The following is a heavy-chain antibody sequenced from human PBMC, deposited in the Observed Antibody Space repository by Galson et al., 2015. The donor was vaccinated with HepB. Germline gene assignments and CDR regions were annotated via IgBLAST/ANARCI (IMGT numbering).Heavy chain of an antibody. Sequence: TLSLTCTVSGGSISSSSYYWGWIRQPPGKGLEWIGSIYYSGSTYYNPSLKSRVTISVDTSKNQFSLKLSSVTAADTAVYYCARAVGATRLDWDWGQGTLVTVSS. CDR1: GGSISSSSYY. V-gene: IGHV4-39*07. D-gene: IGHD1-26*01. CDR3: ARAVGATRLDWD. J-gene: IGHJ4*02. CDR2: IYYSGST.